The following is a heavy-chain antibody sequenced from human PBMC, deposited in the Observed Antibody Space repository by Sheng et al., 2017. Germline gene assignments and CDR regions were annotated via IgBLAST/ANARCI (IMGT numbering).Heavy chain of an antibody. D-gene: IGHD3-10*01. J-gene: IGHJ4*02. CDR1: GFTFDNYY. Sequence: VQLVDSGGGLVQPGGSLRLSCAASGFTFDNYYMTWIRQPPGKGLESISYLSPSGSTIYHADSVKGRFTISRDNSKKSLYLQMNSLRAEDTAMYFCASLTMVEGSAYWGQGTLVTVSS. V-gene: IGHV3-11*04. CDR2: LSPSGSTI. CDR3: ASLTMVEGSAY.